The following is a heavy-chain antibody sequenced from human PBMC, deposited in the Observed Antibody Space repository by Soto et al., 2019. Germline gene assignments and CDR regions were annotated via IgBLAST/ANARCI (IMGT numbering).Heavy chain of an antibody. V-gene: IGHV4-39*02. D-gene: IGHD2-2*01. J-gene: IGHJ4*02. CDR3: ARDLPLYCSSTSCSSDY. CDR2: IYYSGST. CDR1: GGSISSSSYY. Sequence: ASETLSLTCTVSGGSISSSSYYWGWIRQPPGKGLEWIGSIYYSGSTYYNPSLKSRVTISVDTSKNQFSLKLSSVTAADTAVYYCARDLPLYCSSTSCSSDYWGQGTLVTVSS.